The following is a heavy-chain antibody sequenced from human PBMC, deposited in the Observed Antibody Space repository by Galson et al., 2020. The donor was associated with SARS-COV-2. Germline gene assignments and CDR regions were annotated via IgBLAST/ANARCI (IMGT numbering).Heavy chain of an antibody. V-gene: IGHV5-51*01. CDR2: IYPGDSDT. J-gene: IGHJ4*02. CDR1: GYSFTSYW. CDR3: AGHDIGYDSSGYYPDY. Sequence: KIGESLKISCKGSGYSFTSYWIGWVRQMPGKGLEWMGIIYPGDSDTRYSPSFQGQVTISADKSISTAYLQWSSLKASDTAMYYCAGHDIGYDSSGYYPDYWGQGTLVTVSS. D-gene: IGHD3-22*01.